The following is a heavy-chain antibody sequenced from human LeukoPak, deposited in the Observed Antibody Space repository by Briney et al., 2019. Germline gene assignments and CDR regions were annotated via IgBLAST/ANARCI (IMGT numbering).Heavy chain of an antibody. CDR2: ISYDGSNK. D-gene: IGHD3-22*01. J-gene: IGHJ4*02. V-gene: IGHV3-30-3*01. Sequence: GGSLRLSRAASGFTFSSYAMHWVRQAPGKGLEWVAVISYDGSNKYYADSVKGRFTISRDNSKNTLYLQMNSLRAEDTAVYYCARDGGLPYYDSSGYLFDYWGQGTLVTVSS. CDR1: GFTFSSYA. CDR3: ARDGGLPYYDSSGYLFDY.